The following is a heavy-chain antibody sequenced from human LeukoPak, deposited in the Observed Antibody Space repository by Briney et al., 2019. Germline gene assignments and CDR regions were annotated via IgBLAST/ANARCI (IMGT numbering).Heavy chain of an antibody. J-gene: IGHJ3*02. CDR3: ASLNYMVRGVNDAFDI. CDR2: IYYSGST. Sequence: SETLSPTCTVSGGSISSGSNYWRWIRPPPGKGLEWIVYIYYSGSTNYNPSLKSRVTISVDTSKNQFSLKLSSVTAADTAVYYCASLNYMVRGVNDAFDIWGQGTMVTVSS. D-gene: IGHD3-10*01. V-gene: IGHV4-30-4*01. CDR1: GGSISSGSNY.